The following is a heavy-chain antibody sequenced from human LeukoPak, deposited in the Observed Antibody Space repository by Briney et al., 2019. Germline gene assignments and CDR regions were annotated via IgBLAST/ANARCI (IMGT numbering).Heavy chain of an antibody. Sequence: GSLRLSCAASGFTFSSHWMDWVRQAPGKGLEWVANVNPDGSVKHYVDSVKGRFTISRDNTKNSLYLEMNSLRAEDAAVYYCAKNFGWQQFDYWGQGTLVTVSS. D-gene: IGHD5-24*01. CDR1: GFTFSSHW. V-gene: IGHV3-7*01. CDR3: AKNFGWQQFDY. CDR2: VNPDGSVK. J-gene: IGHJ4*02.